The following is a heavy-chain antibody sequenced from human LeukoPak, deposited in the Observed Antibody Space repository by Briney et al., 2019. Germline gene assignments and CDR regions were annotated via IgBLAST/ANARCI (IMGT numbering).Heavy chain of an antibody. J-gene: IGHJ4*02. CDR1: GYTFTSYG. CDR2: IIPIFGTA. D-gene: IGHD1-26*01. CDR3: AREGYSGSYSFDY. Sequence: ASVKVSCKASGYTFTSYGISWVRQAPGQGLEWMGGIIPIFGTANYAQKFQGRVTITADESTSTAYMELSSLRSEDTAVYYCAREGYSGSYSFDYWGQGTLVTVSS. V-gene: IGHV1-69*13.